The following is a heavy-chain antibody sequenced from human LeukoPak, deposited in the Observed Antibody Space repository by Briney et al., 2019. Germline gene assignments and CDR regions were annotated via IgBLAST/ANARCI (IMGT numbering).Heavy chain of an antibody. V-gene: IGHV3-64*01. Sequence: PGGSLRLSCAASGFTFSSYAMHWVRQAPGKGLEYVSAISSNGGSTYYANSVKGRFTISRDNSKNTLYLQMGSLRAEDMAVYYCARQLGGYNSASFDYWGQGTLVTVSS. D-gene: IGHD5-24*01. CDR1: GFTFSSYA. CDR3: ARQLGGYNSASFDY. J-gene: IGHJ4*02. CDR2: ISSNGGST.